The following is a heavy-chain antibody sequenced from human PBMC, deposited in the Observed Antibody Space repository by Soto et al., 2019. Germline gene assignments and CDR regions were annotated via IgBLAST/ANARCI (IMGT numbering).Heavy chain of an antibody. CDR3: ARQSLTTVKALDY. D-gene: IGHD4-4*01. Sequence: LKISCKGSGYSFISYWISWVRQMPGKGLEWMGRIDPSDSYTNYSPSFQGHVTISADKSISTAYLQWSSLKASDTAMYYCARQSLTTVKALDYWGQGTLVTVSS. V-gene: IGHV5-10-1*01. CDR2: IDPSDSYT. CDR1: GYSFISYW. J-gene: IGHJ4*02.